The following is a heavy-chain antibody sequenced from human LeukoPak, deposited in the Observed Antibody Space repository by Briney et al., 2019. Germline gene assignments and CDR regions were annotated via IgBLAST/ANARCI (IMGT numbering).Heavy chain of an antibody. V-gene: IGHV3-7*01. Sequence: GGSLRLSCAASGFTFSNYWMRWVRQAPGEGLEWVANIKEEGREKYYVDSVKGRFTISRDNARNSLYLQMNSLRAEDTAVYYCASGRQLGYWGQGTLVTVSS. CDR3: ASGRQLGY. CDR2: IKEEGREK. J-gene: IGHJ4*02. D-gene: IGHD6-13*01. CDR1: GFTFSNYW.